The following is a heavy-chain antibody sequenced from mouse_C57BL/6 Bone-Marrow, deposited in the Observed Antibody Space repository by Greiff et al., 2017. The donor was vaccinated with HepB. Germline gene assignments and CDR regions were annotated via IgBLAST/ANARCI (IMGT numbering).Heavy chain of an antibody. V-gene: IGHV3-6*01. J-gene: IGHJ2*01. CDR3: ARDRGYYYGSSYYFDY. CDR2: ISYDGSN. CDR1: GYSITSGYY. D-gene: IGHD1-1*01. Sequence: ESGPGLVKPSQSLSLTCSVTGYSITSGYYWNWIRQFPGNKLEWMGYISYDGSNNYNPSLKNRISITRYTSKNQFFLKLNSVTTEDTATYYCARDRGYYYGSSYYFDYWGQGTTLTVSS.